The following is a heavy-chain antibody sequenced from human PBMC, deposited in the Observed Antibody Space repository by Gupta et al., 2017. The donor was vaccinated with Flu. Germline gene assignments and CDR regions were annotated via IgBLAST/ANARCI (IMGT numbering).Heavy chain of an antibody. Sequence: QLQLVQSGAEVRKPGASVKVSCKAAGYTFTSYDVKWVRQATGQGLEWMGWMNPKSGNTGYAQKFQGRVTMTRNTSTNTAYMELSSLRSEDTAVYYCAGQLERQDWFEPWGQGTLVTVSS. J-gene: IGHJ5*02. V-gene: IGHV1-8*01. CDR2: MNPKSGNT. CDR1: GYTFTSYD. CDR3: AGQLERQDWFEP. D-gene: IGHD1-1*01.